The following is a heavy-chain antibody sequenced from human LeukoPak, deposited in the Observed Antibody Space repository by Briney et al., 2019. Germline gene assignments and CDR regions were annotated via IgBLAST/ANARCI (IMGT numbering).Heavy chain of an antibody. CDR1: EFTFSSYG. V-gene: IGHV3-30*18. CDR3: AKGVSSWYPPHFDY. J-gene: IGHJ4*02. CDR2: ISYDGNNK. D-gene: IGHD6-13*01. Sequence: GRSLRLSCAASEFTFSSYGMHWVRQAPGKGLEWVAVISYDGNNKYYAESVKGRFTISRDNPKNTLYLQMNSLRAEDTAVYYCAKGVSSWYPPHFDYWGQGTLITVSS.